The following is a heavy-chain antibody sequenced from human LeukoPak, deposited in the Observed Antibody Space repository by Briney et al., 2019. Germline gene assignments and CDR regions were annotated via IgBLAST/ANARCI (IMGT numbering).Heavy chain of an antibody. Sequence: GGSLRLSCAASGFAFSSFGMHWVRQAPGKGLEWVSSISSSSSYIYYADSVKGRFTISRDNAKNSLYLQMNSLRAEDTAVYYCAREGGTMVRGVIIAPNTDYWGQGTLVTVSS. D-gene: IGHD3-10*01. J-gene: IGHJ4*02. V-gene: IGHV3-21*01. CDR3: AREGGTMVRGVIIAPNTDY. CDR2: ISSSSSYI. CDR1: GFAFSSFG.